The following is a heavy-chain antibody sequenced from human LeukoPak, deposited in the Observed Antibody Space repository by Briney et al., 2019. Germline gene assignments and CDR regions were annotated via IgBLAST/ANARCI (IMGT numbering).Heavy chain of an antibody. CDR2: INPNSGGT. V-gene: IGHV1-2*02. J-gene: IGHJ5*02. Sequence: GASVKVSCKASGYTFTGYYMHWVRQAPGQGLEWMGWINPNSGGTNYAQKFQGRVTMTRDTSISTAYMELSRLRSDDTAVYYCARDALRNRHWRAWFDPWGQGTLVTVSS. CDR1: GYTFTGYY. CDR3: ARDALRNRHWRAWFDP. D-gene: IGHD1-1*01.